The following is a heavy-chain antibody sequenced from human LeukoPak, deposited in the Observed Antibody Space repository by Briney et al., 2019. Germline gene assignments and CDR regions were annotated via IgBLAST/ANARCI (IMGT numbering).Heavy chain of an antibody. CDR2: IYSSGST. CDR1: GGSISSYY. V-gene: IGHV4-4*07. Sequence: SETLSLTCTVSGGSISSYYWSWIRQPAGKGLEWIGRIYSSGSTNYNPSLKSRATMSVDTSKNQFSLKLTPLTAADTAVYYCARGVAATTFDYWGQGTLVSVSS. D-gene: IGHD1-26*01. CDR3: ARGVAATTFDY. J-gene: IGHJ4*02.